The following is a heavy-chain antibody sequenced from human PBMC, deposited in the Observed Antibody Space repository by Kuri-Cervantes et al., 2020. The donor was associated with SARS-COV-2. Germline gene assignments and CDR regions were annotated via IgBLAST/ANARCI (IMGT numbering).Heavy chain of an antibody. CDR2: ISSSSSYI. CDR3: ARDRGTTRINWFDP. CDR1: GFTFSSYW. V-gene: IGHV3-21*01. D-gene: IGHD1-7*01. Sequence: GESLKISCAASGFTFSSYWMSWVRQAPGKGLEWVSSISSSSSYIYYADSVKGRFTISRDNAKNSLYLQMNSLRAEDTAVYYCARDRGTTRINWFDPWGQGTLVTFSS. J-gene: IGHJ5*02.